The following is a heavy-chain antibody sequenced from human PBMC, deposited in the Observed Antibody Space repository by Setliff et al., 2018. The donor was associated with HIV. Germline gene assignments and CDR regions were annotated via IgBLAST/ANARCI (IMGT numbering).Heavy chain of an antibody. V-gene: IGHV3-48*04. J-gene: IGHJ5*02. Sequence: GGSLRLSCAASGFTFSTYSMNWVRQAPGKGLEWISYISSSSSTIYYADSVKGRFTISRDNAKNSLSLLMTSLRADDTAVYYCARDSSTSSGVVWFDPWGQGTLVTVSS. CDR3: ARDSSTSSGVVWFDP. CDR2: ISSSSSTI. D-gene: IGHD2-2*01. CDR1: GFTFSTYS.